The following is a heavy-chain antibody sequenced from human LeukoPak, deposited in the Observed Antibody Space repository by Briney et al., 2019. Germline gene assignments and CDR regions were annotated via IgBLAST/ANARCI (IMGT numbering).Heavy chain of an antibody. CDR2: ISWNSGSI. D-gene: IGHD1-1*01. J-gene: IGHJ6*02. Sequence: GGSLRLSCAASGFTFDDYAMHWVRQAPGKGLEWVSGISWNSGSIDYADSVKGRFTISRDNAKNSLYLQMNSLRAEDTALYYCAKDGVSEPTTTYYYYGMDVWGQGTTVTLSS. V-gene: IGHV3-9*01. CDR3: AKDGVSEPTTTYYYYGMDV. CDR1: GFTFDDYA.